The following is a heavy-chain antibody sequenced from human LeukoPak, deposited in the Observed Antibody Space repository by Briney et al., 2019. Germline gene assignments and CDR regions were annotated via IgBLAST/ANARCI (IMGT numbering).Heavy chain of an antibody. Sequence: GGSLRLSCAASGFTVSSNYMSWVRQAPGKGLEWVSVIYSGGSTYYADSVKGRFTISRDNSKNTLYLQMNSLRAEDTAVYYCAGEGGYNYVDIFDYWGQGTLVTVSS. J-gene: IGHJ4*02. CDR1: GFTVSSNY. V-gene: IGHV3-66*02. CDR3: AGEGGYNYVDIFDY. D-gene: IGHD5-24*01. CDR2: IYSGGST.